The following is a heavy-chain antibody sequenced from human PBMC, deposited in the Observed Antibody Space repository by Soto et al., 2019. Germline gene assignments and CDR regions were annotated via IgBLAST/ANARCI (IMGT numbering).Heavy chain of an antibody. CDR3: ARDTEKGSSRYYYYGMDV. D-gene: IGHD1-26*01. CDR1: GYIFTDYY. Sequence: ASVKVSCKASGYIFTDYYLHWVRQAPGQGLEWMGWINPNGGGTNYAQKFQGWVTITTDTSINTAYMELSSLKYDDTAVYYCARDTEKGSSRYYYYGMDVWGQGTTVTVSS. CDR2: INPNGGGT. J-gene: IGHJ6*02. V-gene: IGHV1-2*04.